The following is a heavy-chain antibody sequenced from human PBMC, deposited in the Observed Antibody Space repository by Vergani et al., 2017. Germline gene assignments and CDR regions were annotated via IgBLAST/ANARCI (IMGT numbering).Heavy chain of an antibody. CDR2: IYYSGST. D-gene: IGHD2-2*01. Sequence: QVQLQESGPGLVKPSETLSLTCTVSGGSISSYYWSWIRQPPGKGLEWIGYIYYSGSTNYNPSRKSRVTISVYTSKNQFSLKLRSVTAADTAVYYCASHVGDCSSSTCHYASGMDVWGQGTTVTVSS. J-gene: IGHJ6*02. CDR3: ASHVGDCSSSTCHYASGMDV. V-gene: IGHV4-59*01. CDR1: GGSISSYY.